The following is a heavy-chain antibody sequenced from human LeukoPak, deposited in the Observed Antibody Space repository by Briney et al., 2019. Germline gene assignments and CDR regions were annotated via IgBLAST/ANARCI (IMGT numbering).Heavy chain of an antibody. CDR2: TYYRSKWYN. Sequence: SQTLSLTCALSGDILSSNTAAWNWIRQSPSRGLEWLVRTYYRSKWYNDYAVSVKSRMTITPDTSKNQFSLQLNSVTPEDAAVYYCARDPSHLQDSFDIWGQGTMVSVSS. V-gene: IGHV6-1*01. J-gene: IGHJ3*02. D-gene: IGHD3/OR15-3a*01. CDR3: ARDPSHLQDSFDI. CDR1: GDILSSNTAA.